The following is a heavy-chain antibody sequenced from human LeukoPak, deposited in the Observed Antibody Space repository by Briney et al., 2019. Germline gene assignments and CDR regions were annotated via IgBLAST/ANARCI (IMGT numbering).Heavy chain of an antibody. CDR1: GFTFSSHA. V-gene: IGHV4-59*11. Sequence: PGGSLRLSCVASGFTFSSHALTWIRQAPGKGLEWIGYIYYSGSTNYNPSLKSRVTISVDTSKNQFSLKLSSVTAADTAVYYCARVDRIAAAGTSDWYFDLWGRGTLVTVSS. CDR3: ARVDRIAAAGTSDWYFDL. D-gene: IGHD6-13*01. CDR2: IYYSGST. J-gene: IGHJ2*01.